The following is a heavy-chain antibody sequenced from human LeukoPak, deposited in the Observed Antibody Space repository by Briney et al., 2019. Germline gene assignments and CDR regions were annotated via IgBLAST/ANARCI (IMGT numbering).Heavy chain of an antibody. J-gene: IGHJ3*02. V-gene: IGHV3-7*01. CDR3: ASVDTAMVSYAFDI. CDR1: GFTFSSYW. D-gene: IGHD5-18*01. CDR2: IKQDGSEK. Sequence: GGSLRLSCAASGFTFSSYWMSWVRQAPGKGLEWVANIKQDGSEKYYVDSVKGRFTISRDNAKNSLYLQMNSLRAEDTAVYYCASVDTAMVSYAFDIWGQGTMVTVSS.